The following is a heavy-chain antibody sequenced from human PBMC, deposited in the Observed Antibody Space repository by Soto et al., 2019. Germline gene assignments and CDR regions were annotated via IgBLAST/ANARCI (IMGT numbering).Heavy chain of an antibody. CDR3: VKDESINWYSGHFRH. V-gene: IGHV3-9*01. J-gene: IGHJ1*01. CDR2: INWNSGSI. D-gene: IGHD6-13*01. Sequence: EVQLVESGGGLVQPGRSLRLSCAASGFTFDDYAMHWVRQVPGKGLELVSGINWNSGSIGYGDSVKGRFAISRDNAKNSLHLQMNSLSAEDTAFYYCVKDESINWYSGHFRHWGQGPLVTVSS. CDR1: GFTFDDYA.